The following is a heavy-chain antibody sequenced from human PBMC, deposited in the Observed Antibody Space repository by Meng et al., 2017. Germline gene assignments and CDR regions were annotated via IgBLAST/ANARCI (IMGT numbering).Heavy chain of an antibody. V-gene: IGHV3-33*01. CDR1: GFTFSRYG. Sequence: GGSLRLSCAASGFTFSRYGMHWVRQAPGKGLEWVAVIWYDGSNKYYADSVKGRFTISRDNSKNTLYLQMNSLRAEDTAVYYCARMYYYGSGKYYYYYGMDVWGQGTMVTVSS. CDR3: ARMYYYGSGKYYYYYGMDV. CDR2: IWYDGSNK. D-gene: IGHD3-10*01. J-gene: IGHJ6*02.